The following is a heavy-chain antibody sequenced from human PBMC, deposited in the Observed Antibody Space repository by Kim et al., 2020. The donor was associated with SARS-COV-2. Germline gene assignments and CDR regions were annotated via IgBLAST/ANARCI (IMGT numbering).Heavy chain of an antibody. V-gene: IGHV3-11*01. Sequence: GGSLRLSCAASGFSFSDYYMSWIRQAPGKGLEWVAYIKSDGSYIKHADSVRGRFTISRDNAKKSLSLQMNSLTPEDTAVYYCVREPNYWGEGTLVIVS. CDR1: GFSFSDYY. J-gene: IGHJ4*02. CDR2: IKSDGSYI. CDR3: VREPNY.